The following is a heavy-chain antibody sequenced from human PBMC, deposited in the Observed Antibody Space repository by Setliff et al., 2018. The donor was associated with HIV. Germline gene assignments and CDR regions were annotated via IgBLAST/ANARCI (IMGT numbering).Heavy chain of an antibody. Sequence: SETLSLTCTVSGGSVTNTKSYWGWIRQPPGKGLEWIASISHSGNTYYNPSLNSRVTISLDTSKNQFSLKLTSVTAADTAVYYCANRLYYYDSSGSLREEGFDPWGQGTLVTV. V-gene: IGHV4-39*01. CDR1: GGSVTNTKSY. J-gene: IGHJ5*02. CDR3: ANRLYYYDSSGSLREEGFDP. D-gene: IGHD3-22*01. CDR2: ISHSGNT.